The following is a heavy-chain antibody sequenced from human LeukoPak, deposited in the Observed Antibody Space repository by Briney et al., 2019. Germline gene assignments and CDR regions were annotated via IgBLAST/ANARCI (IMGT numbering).Heavy chain of an antibody. Sequence: GGSLRLSCAASGFTVSSNYMNWVRQAPGEGLEWVSIIYSGGSTYYTDSVKGRFTISRDNSKNTLYLQMNSLRAQDTAVYYCARFGGVRPWYFDLWGRGTLVTVSS. CDR1: GFTVSSNY. V-gene: IGHV3-53*01. CDR2: IYSGGST. J-gene: IGHJ2*01. D-gene: IGHD4-23*01. CDR3: ARFGGVRPWYFDL.